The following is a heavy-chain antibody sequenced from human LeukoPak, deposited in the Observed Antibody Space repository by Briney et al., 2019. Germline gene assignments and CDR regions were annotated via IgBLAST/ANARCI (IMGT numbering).Heavy chain of an antibody. Sequence: NPGGSLRLSCAASGFTFSSYSMNWVRQAPGKGLEWVSSISSSSSYIYYADSVKGRFTISRDNAKNSLYLQMNSLRAEDTAVYYCARDRDYDFWNGYYSATYNWFDPWGQGTLVTVSS. V-gene: IGHV3-21*01. J-gene: IGHJ5*02. CDR2: ISSSSSYI. CDR1: GFTFSSYS. D-gene: IGHD3-3*01. CDR3: ARDRDYDFWNGYYSATYNWFDP.